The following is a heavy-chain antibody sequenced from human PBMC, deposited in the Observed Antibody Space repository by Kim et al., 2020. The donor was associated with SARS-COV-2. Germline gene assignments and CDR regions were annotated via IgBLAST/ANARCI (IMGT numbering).Heavy chain of an antibody. CDR3: AEGSYQGYYYYGMDV. V-gene: IGHV4-4*02. CDR1: GGSISSSNW. D-gene: IGHD1-26*01. J-gene: IGHJ6*02. CDR2: IYHSGST. Sequence: SETLSLTCTVSGGSISSSNWWSWVRQPPGTGLEWIGEIYHSGSTNYNPSLKSRVTISVDKSKNQFSLKLSSVTAADTAVYYCAEGSYQGYYYYGMDVWGQGTTVTVSS.